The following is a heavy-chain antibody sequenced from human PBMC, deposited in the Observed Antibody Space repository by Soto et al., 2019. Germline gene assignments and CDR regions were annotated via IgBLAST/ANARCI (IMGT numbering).Heavy chain of an antibody. V-gene: IGHV1-46*01. CDR1: GYTFTSYY. D-gene: IGHD3-22*01. J-gene: IGHJ4*02. Sequence: ASVKVSCKASGYTFTSYYMHWVRQAPGQGLEWMGIINPSGGSTSYAQKFQGRVTMTRDTSTSTVYMELSSLRSEDTAVYYCARPTTQNYYGSSGSDGTFDYWGQGTLVTVSS. CDR3: ARPTTQNYYGSSGSDGTFDY. CDR2: INPSGGST.